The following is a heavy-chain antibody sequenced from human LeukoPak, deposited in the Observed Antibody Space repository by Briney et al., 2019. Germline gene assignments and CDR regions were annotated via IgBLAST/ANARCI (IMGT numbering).Heavy chain of an antibody. CDR2: IKTETDGGTT. V-gene: IGHV3-15*01. CDR1: GFSFSKAW. CDR3: TTGGINWNYVGY. Sequence: GGSLRPSCGASGFSFSKAWMSWVRQAPGKGLEWVGRIKTETDGGTTDYAAPVKGRFSISRDDSKNTLFLQMNSQNTEDTAVYYCTTGGINWNYVGYWGQGTLVTVSS. J-gene: IGHJ4*02. D-gene: IGHD1-7*01.